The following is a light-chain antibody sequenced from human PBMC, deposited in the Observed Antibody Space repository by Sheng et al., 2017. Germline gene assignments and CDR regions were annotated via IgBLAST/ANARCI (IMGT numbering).Light chain of an antibody. V-gene: IGLV2-14*03. Sequence: QSALTQPASVSGSPGQSITISCAGTNSDIGAYDYVSWYQQHPGTAPKLVIYDVNHRPSGISYRFSGSKSDNTASLTISGLQAEDEADYYCSSYGRGSSLWVFGGGTKLTVL. CDR3: SSYGRGSSLWV. J-gene: IGLJ3*02. CDR1: NSDIGAYDY. CDR2: DVN.